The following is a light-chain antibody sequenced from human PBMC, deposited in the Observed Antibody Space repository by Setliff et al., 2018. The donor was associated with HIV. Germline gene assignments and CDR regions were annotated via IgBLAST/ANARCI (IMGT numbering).Light chain of an antibody. CDR3: QQYQTYWT. V-gene: IGKV1-5*03. J-gene: IGKJ1*01. CDR1: QSITSS. Sequence: DIQMTQSPSTLSASVGDRVNITCRASQSITSSLAWFQQRPGQAPKLLIYKSSSLESGVPSRFSGSGSGTEFTLTISSLQPDDFATYYCQQYQTYWTFGQGTKVDIK. CDR2: KSS.